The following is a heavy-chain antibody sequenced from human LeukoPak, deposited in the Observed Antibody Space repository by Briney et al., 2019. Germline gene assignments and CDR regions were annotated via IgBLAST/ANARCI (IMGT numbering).Heavy chain of an antibody. CDR3: ARADYYDSSGYYVGRYDY. V-gene: IGHV1-69*05. Sequence: SVKVSCKASGGTFSSYAISWVRQAPGQGLEWMGGIIPIFGTANYAQKFQGRVTITTDESTSTAYMELSSLRSEDTAVYYCARADYYDSSGYYVGRYDYWGQGALVTVSS. CDR2: IIPIFGTA. CDR1: GGTFSSYA. J-gene: IGHJ4*02. D-gene: IGHD3-22*01.